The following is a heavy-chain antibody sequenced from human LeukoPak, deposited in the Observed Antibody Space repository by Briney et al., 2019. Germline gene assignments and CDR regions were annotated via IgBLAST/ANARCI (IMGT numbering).Heavy chain of an antibody. CDR3: ATTVAGFDY. D-gene: IGHD6-19*01. V-gene: IGHV3-30*03. Sequence: GRSLRLSCAASGFTFSSYGMHWVRQAPGKGLEWVAVISYDGSNKYYADSVKGRFTISRDNSKNTLYLQMNSLRAEDTAVYYCATTVAGFDYWGQGTLVTVSS. CDR2: ISYDGSNK. CDR1: GFTFSSYG. J-gene: IGHJ4*02.